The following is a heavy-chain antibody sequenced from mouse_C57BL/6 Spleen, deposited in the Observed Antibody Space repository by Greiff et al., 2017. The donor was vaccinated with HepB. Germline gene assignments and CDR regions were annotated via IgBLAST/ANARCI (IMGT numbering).Heavy chain of an antibody. Sequence: EVKLVESGEGLVKPGGSLKLSCAASGFTFSSYAMSWVRQTPEKRLEWVAYISSGGDYIYYADTVKGRVTISRDNARNTRYLQMSSLKSEDTAMYYCTREDYGSSYDYWGQGTTLTVSS. D-gene: IGHD1-1*01. CDR3: TREDYGSSYDY. CDR2: ISSGGDYI. J-gene: IGHJ2*01. CDR1: GFTFSSYA. V-gene: IGHV5-9-1*02.